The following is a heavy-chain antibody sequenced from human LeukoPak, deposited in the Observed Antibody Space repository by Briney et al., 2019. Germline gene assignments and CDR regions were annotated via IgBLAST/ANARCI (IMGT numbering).Heavy chain of an antibody. Sequence: ASVKVSCKASGFTFTSSAVQWVRQARGQRLEWIGWIVVGSGNTNYARKFQGRVTITRDKSTRTAYMELSSLRSEDTAVYYCARDWGVEAAAWFDPWGQGTLVTVSS. J-gene: IGHJ5*02. CDR3: ARDWGVEAAAWFDP. V-gene: IGHV1-58*01. CDR1: GFTFTSSA. CDR2: IVVGSGNT. D-gene: IGHD6-25*01.